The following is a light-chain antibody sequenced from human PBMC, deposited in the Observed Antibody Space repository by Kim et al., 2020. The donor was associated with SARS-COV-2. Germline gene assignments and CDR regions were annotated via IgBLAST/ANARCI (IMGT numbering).Light chain of an antibody. J-gene: IGLJ3*02. V-gene: IGLV7-46*01. CDR2: DTS. CDR3: FLSYNNARFWV. CDR1: TGAVTSGHY. Sequence: GTVTPTCGSSTGAVTSGHYPYWLQQKPGQAPRTLISDTSNKHSWTPARFSGSLLGGKAALTLSGAQPEDEADYYCFLSYNNARFWVFGGGTQLTVL.